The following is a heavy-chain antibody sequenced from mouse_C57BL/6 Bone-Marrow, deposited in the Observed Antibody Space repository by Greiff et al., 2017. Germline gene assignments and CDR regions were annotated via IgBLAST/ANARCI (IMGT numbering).Heavy chain of an antibody. J-gene: IGHJ2*01. V-gene: IGHV1-55*01. CDR1: GYTFTSYW. Sequence: QVQLQQPGAELVKPGASVKMSCKASGYTFTSYWITWVKQRPGQGLEWIGDIYPGSGSTNYNEKFKGKATLTADKSSSTAYMELRSLTSDDSAVYFCASCFQYYFDYWGQGTTLTVSS. CDR3: ASCFQYYFDY. CDR2: IYPGSGST.